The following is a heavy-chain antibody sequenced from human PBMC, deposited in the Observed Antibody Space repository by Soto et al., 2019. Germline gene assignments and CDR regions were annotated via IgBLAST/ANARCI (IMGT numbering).Heavy chain of an antibody. CDR1: GFRISSYW. V-gene: IGHV3-7*01. Sequence: EVPLVESGGGLVQPGGSLRLSCIVSGFRISSYWMSWVRQAPGKGLEWVANIMQDGSEKQYVDSVEGRFTISRDNARNSLYLQMNGLRAEDTAVYYCGRGHSAPDYWGQGTLVTVSS. CDR3: GRGHSAPDY. J-gene: IGHJ4*02. CDR2: IMQDGSEK.